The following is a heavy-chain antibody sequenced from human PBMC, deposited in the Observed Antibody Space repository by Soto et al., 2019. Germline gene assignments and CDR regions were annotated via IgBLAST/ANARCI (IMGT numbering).Heavy chain of an antibody. CDR2: ISGSGGST. V-gene: IGHV3-23*01. CDR3: AKAHTFRFYYFTGGDY. D-gene: IGHD3-22*01. CDR1: GFNFRLYP. J-gene: IGHJ4*02. Sequence: EVQLLESGGCLVQPGGSLRLSCGASGFNFRLYPMAWVRQAPGKGLEWVSSISGSGGSTFYADSVKGRFTISRDNSKNTLYLQMDTLRAGDSAVYYCAKAHTFRFYYFTGGDYWGQGTLVTVSS.